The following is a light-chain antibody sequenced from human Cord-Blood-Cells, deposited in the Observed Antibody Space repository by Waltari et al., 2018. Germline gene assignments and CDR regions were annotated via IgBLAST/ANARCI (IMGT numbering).Light chain of an antibody. V-gene: IGKV3-11*01. CDR1: QSVSSY. J-gene: IGKJ1*01. CDR2: DAS. Sequence: EIVLTQSTATMSLSQVERATLSCRASQSVSSYLAWYQQKPGQAPRLLIYDASNRATGIPARFSGSGSGTDFTLTISSLEPEDFAVYYCQQRSNWPWTFGQGTKVEIK. CDR3: QQRSNWPWT.